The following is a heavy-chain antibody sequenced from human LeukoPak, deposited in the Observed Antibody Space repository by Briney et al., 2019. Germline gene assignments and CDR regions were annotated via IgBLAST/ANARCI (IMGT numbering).Heavy chain of an antibody. CDR3: ARRGSWSYYYAMDV. CDR1: GGSFSDYY. J-gene: IGHJ6*02. CDR2: IRHSGST. D-gene: IGHD6-13*01. Sequence: SETLSLTCAVYGGSFSDYYWSWIRQPPGKGLEWIGEIRHSGSTNYNPSLKSRVTMSVDTSKNQFSLKLSSVTAADTAVYYCARRGSWSYYYAMDVWGQGTTVAVSS. V-gene: IGHV4-34*01.